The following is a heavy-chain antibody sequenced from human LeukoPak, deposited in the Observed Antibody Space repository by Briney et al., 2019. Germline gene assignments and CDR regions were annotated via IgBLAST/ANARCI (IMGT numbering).Heavy chain of an antibody. CDR2: ISGSGGST. CDR3: AKAGSSSWYSDY. CDR1: GFTFSSYA. Sequence: GGPLRLSCAASGFTFSSYAMSWVRQAPGKGLEWVSAISGSGGSTYYADSVKGRFTISGDNSKNTLYLQMNSLRAEDTAVYYCAKAGSSSWYSDYWGQGTLVTVSS. V-gene: IGHV3-23*01. J-gene: IGHJ4*02. D-gene: IGHD6-13*01.